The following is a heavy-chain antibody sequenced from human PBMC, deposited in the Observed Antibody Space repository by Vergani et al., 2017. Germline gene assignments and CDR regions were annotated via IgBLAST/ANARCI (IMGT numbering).Heavy chain of an antibody. V-gene: IGHV3-30*18. CDR2: ISYDGGNK. J-gene: IGHJ4*02. D-gene: IGHD3-22*01. CDR1: GFTSSSYD. CDR3: AKGSPYYYDSSGYWYFDY. Sequence: QVQLVESGGGVVQPGRSLRLSCAASGFTSSSYDMHWVRQAPGKGLEWVAVISYDGGNKYYADSVKGRFTISRDNSKNTLYLQMNSLRAEDTAVYYCAKGSPYYYDSSGYWYFDYWGQGTLVTVSS.